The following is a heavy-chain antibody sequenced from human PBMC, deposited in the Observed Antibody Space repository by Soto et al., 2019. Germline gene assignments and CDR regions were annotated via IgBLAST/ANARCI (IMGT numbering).Heavy chain of an antibody. Sequence: GASVKVSCKASGYTFTSYAMHWVRQAPGQRLEWMGWINAGNGNTKYSQKFQGRVTITRDTSASTAYMELSSLRSEYTAVYYCARGAGSGSYHWFDPWGQGTLVTVSS. D-gene: IGHD3-10*01. CDR3: ARGAGSGSYHWFDP. J-gene: IGHJ5*02. CDR1: GYTFTSYA. CDR2: INAGNGNT. V-gene: IGHV1-3*01.